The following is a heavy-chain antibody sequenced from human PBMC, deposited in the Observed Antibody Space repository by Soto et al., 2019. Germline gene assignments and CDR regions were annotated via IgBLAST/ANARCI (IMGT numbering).Heavy chain of an antibody. CDR2: ISGSGGST. V-gene: IGHV3-23*01. J-gene: IGHJ6*03. D-gene: IGHD3-10*01. CDR1: GFTFSSYA. Sequence: GGSLRLSCAASGFTFSSYAMSWVRQAPGKGLEWVSAISGSGGSTYYADTEKGRITISRDNSKNTLYQQMNSLRAEDTAVYYCAKVAMVRGLSSPNYYYYYMDVWGKGTTVTVSS. CDR3: AKVAMVRGLSSPNYYYYYMDV.